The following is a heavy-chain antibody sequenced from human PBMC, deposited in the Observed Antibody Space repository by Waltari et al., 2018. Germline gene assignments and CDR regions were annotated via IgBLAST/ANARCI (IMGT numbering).Heavy chain of an antibody. CDR3: ARVAYYGSGSYAFDI. V-gene: IGHV1-18*01. Sequence: QVQLVQSGAEVKKPGASVKVSCKASGYTFTSYGISWVRQAPGQGLEWMGWVSAYMGNTNYAQRLQGRVTMTTDTATSTAYMELRSLRSDDTAVYYCARVAYYGSGSYAFDIWGQGTMVTVSS. J-gene: IGHJ3*02. CDR1: GYTFTSYG. D-gene: IGHD3-10*01. CDR2: VSAYMGNT.